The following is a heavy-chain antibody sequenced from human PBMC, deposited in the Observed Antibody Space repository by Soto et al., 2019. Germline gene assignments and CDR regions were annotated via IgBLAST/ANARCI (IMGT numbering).Heavy chain of an antibody. Sequence: SETLSLTCTVSNFSISNFYVNWIRQSAGKGLEWIGRIHGSGSATYNPSLRSRVTMSVDTSKNQFSLKVNSVTGADTAVYYCARSSHKESWFDPWGQGTLVTVSS. CDR3: ARSSHKESWFDP. V-gene: IGHV4-4*07. CDR2: IHGSGSA. CDR1: NFSISNFY. D-gene: IGHD6-13*01. J-gene: IGHJ5*02.